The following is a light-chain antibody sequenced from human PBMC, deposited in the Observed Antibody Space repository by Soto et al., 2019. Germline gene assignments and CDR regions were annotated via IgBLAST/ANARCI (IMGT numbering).Light chain of an antibody. V-gene: IGLV1-40*01. Sequence: QSVLTQPPSVSGAPGQRVTLSCTGSSSNIGAGYDVHWYQQLPGTAPKLLIYGNNHRPSGVPDRFSGSKSGTSASLAITGLQAEDEADYYCQSYDSSLSEVFGTGTKVTVL. J-gene: IGLJ1*01. CDR3: QSYDSSLSEV. CDR1: SSNIGAGYD. CDR2: GNN.